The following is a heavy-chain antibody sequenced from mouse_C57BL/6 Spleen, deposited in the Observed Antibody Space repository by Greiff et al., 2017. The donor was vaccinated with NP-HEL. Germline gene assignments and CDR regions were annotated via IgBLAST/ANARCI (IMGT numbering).Heavy chain of an antibody. J-gene: IGHJ2*01. CDR3: ARLSFFEY. Sequence: EVKLVESGGGLVKPGGSLKLSCAASGFTFSSYAMSWVRQTPEKRLEWVATISDGGSYTYYPDNVKGRFTISRDNAKNNLYLQMSHLKSEDTAMYYCARLSFFEYWGQGTTLTVSS. CDR2: ISDGGSYT. D-gene: IGHD1-1*01. CDR1: GFTFSSYA. V-gene: IGHV5-4*03.